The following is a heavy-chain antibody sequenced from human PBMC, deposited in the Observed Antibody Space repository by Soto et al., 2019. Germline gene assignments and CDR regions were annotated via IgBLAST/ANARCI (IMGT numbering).Heavy chain of an antibody. CDR2: IIPIFGTA. CDR1: GGTFSSYA. D-gene: IGHD2-15*01. CDR3: ARSGYCSGGSCYFGGY. Sequence: ASVKVSCKASGGTFSSYAISWVRQAPGQGLEWMGGIIPIFGTANYAQKFQGRVTITADESTSTAYMELSSLRSEDTAVYYCARSGYCSGGSCYFGGYWGQGTLVTVSS. V-gene: IGHV1-69*13. J-gene: IGHJ4*02.